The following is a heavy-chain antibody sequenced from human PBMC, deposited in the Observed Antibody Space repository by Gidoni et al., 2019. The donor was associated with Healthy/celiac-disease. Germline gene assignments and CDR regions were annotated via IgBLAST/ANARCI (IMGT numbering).Heavy chain of an antibody. CDR3: ARRPSTRRGNVGKPVDY. D-gene: IGHD1-1*01. J-gene: IGHJ4*02. V-gene: IGHV1-8*01. CDR2: MNPNSGNT. Sequence: QVQLVPSGAEVKKPGASVKVPCKASGYTFPSYAINWVRQATGQGLEWMGWMNPNSGNTGYAQKFQGRVTMTRNTSISTAYMELSSLRSEDTAVYYCARRPSTRRGNVGKPVDYWGQGTLVTVSS. CDR1: GYTFPSYA.